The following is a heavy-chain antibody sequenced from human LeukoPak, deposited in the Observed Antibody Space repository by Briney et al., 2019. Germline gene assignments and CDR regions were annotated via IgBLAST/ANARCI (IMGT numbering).Heavy chain of an antibody. CDR1: GGSISSYY. CDR3: ARATQGYNWFDP. V-gene: IGHV4-59*01. Sequence: SETLSLTCTVSGGSISSYYWSWIRQPPGKGLEWIGYIYYSGSTNYNPSLKSRVTISVDTSKNQFSLKLSTVTAADTAVYYCARATQGYNWFDPWGQGTLVSVS. J-gene: IGHJ5*02. CDR2: IYYSGST.